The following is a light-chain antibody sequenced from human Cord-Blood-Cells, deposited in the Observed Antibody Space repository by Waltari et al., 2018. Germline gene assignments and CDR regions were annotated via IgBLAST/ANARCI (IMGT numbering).Light chain of an antibody. CDR3: MQALQTPIT. CDR2: LGS. J-gene: IGKJ4*01. CDR1: QSLLHSNGYNY. V-gene: IGKV2-28*01. Sequence: DIVMTQSPLSLPVTPVEPASISCGSSQSLLHSNGYNYLDWYLQKPGQSPQLLIYLGSNRASGVPDRFSGSGSGTDFTLKISRVEAEDVGVYYCMQALQTPITFGGGTKVEIK.